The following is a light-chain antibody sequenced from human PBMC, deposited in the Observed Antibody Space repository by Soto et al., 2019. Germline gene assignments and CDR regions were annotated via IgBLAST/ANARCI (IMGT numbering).Light chain of an antibody. V-gene: IGKV3-20*01. CDR1: QNVNNR. Sequence: EILLTQSPGSLSGFPGERASLSCRASQNVNNRLAWYQQKAGQAPRLLISGASSRATGIPDRFSGSGSGTDFTLTISRLESDDFALYYCQQYAEGTPITFGQGTRLEIK. CDR3: QQYAEGTPIT. J-gene: IGKJ5*01. CDR2: GAS.